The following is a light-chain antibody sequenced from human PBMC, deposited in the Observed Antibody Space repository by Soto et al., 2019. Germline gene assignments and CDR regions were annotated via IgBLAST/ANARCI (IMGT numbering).Light chain of an antibody. CDR3: QQYNSYHLT. V-gene: IGKV1-5*03. CDR2: KAS. CDR1: QSISSW. Sequence: DIQMTQSPSALSASVGDRVTITCRASQSISSWLAWYQQKPGKAPKLLIYKASSLDSVVPSRFSGSGSGTEFTLTISSLQPDDFATYYCQQYNSYHLTFGGGTKVEIK. J-gene: IGKJ4*01.